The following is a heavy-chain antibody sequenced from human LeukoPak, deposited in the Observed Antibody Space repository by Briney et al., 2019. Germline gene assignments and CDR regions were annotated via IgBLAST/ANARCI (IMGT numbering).Heavy chain of an antibody. CDR3: ARDSNPGPYYYYGMDV. V-gene: IGHV3-66*02. Sequence: GGSLRLSCAASGFTVSSNYMSWVRQAPGKGLEWVSVIYSGGSTYYADSVKGRFTISRDNSKNTLYLQMNSLRAEDTAVYYCARDSNPGPYYYYGMDVWGQGTTVTVSS. CDR2: IYSGGST. J-gene: IGHJ6*02. D-gene: IGHD4-11*01. CDR1: GFTVSSNY.